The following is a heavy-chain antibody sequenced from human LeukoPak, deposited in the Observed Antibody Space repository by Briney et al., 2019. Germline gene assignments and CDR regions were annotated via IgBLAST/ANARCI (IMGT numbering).Heavy chain of an antibody. CDR3: ARVVSSYYYYYMDV. CDR2: ISPSGKTI. V-gene: IGHV3-11*04. CDR1: GFTFRAYY. D-gene: IGHD2-2*01. Sequence: PGGSLRLSCAASGFTFRAYYMTWIRQAPGKGLEWVSYISPSGKTIYYADSVKGRFTISRDNAKNSLYLQMNSLRAEDTAVYYCARVVSSYYYYYMDVWGKGTTVTVSS. J-gene: IGHJ6*03.